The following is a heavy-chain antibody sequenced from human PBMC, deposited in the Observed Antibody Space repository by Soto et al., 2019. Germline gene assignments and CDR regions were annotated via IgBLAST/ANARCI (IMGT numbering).Heavy chain of an antibody. CDR2: IYYSGST. V-gene: IGHV4-30-4*01. CDR1: GGSISSGDYY. Sequence: PSETLSLTCTVSGGSISSGDYYWSWIRQPPGKGLEWIGYIYYSGSTYYNPSLKSRVTISVDTSKNQFSLKLSSVTAADTAVYYCARAGLGHNIVVVVAAKTNWFDPWGQGTLVTVSS. CDR3: ARAGLGHNIVVVVAAKTNWFDP. J-gene: IGHJ5*02. D-gene: IGHD2-15*01.